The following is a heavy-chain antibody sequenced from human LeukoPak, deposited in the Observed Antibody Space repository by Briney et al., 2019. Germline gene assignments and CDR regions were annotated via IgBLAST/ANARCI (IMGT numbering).Heavy chain of an antibody. V-gene: IGHV3-11*01. D-gene: IGHD3-10*01. CDR1: GFTFSDYY. Sequence: GGSLRLSCAASGFTFSDYYMSWIRQAPGKGLEWVSYISSSGSTIYYADSVKGRFTISRDNAKNSLYLQMNSLRAEDTAVYYCAKVRFGEPSYAFDIWGQGTMVTVSS. CDR2: ISSSGSTI. CDR3: AKVRFGEPSYAFDI. J-gene: IGHJ3*02.